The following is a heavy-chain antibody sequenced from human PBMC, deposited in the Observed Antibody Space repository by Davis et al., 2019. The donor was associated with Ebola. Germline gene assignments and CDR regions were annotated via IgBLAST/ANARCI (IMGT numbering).Heavy chain of an antibody. D-gene: IGHD1-20*01. Sequence: MIFCCDTAASSTSYWNVWVRQMPGKGLEWMGIIYPGDSDTRYSPSFQGQVTISADKSITTAYLQWSGLRASDTAMYYCASLRRPITGMDDAFDIWGQGTKVTVSS. CDR2: IYPGDSDT. J-gene: IGHJ3*02. CDR1: AASSTSYW. CDR3: ASLRRPITGMDDAFDI. V-gene: IGHV5-51*01.